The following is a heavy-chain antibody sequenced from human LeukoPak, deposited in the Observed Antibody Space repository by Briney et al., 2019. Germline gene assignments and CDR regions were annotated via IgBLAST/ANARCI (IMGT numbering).Heavy chain of an antibody. Sequence: PGGSLRLSCAASGFTFDDYAMHWVRQAPGKGLEWASGISWNSGSIGYADSVKGRFTISRDNAKNSLYLQMNSLRAEDTALYYCAKDTDDRTGPDDAFDIWGQGTMVTVSS. V-gene: IGHV3-9*01. CDR1: GFTFDDYA. D-gene: IGHD3/OR15-3a*01. CDR2: ISWNSGSI. CDR3: AKDTDDRTGPDDAFDI. J-gene: IGHJ3*02.